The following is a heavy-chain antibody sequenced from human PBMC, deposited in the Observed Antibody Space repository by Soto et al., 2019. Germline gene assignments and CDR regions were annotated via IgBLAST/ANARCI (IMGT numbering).Heavy chain of an antibody. CDR1: GYTFTSYG. J-gene: IGHJ6*02. D-gene: IGHD2-15*01. CDR2: ISAYNGNT. CDR3: ARDSSVSDCSGGSCLPWSAYYYGMDV. V-gene: IGHV1-18*01. Sequence: ASVKVSCKASGYTFTSYGISWVRQAPGQGLEWMGWISAYNGNTHYARKVQGRVTMTRDTSISTAYMELSSLRSDDTAVYYCARDSSVSDCSGGSCLPWSAYYYGMDVWGQGTTVTVSS.